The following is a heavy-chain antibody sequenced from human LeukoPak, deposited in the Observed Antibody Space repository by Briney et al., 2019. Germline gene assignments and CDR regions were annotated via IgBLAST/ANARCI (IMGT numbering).Heavy chain of an antibody. D-gene: IGHD3-22*01. CDR3: ARVRYYYDSSGFGLRN. J-gene: IGHJ4*02. V-gene: IGHV4-59*01. CDR2: IYYSGST. Sequence: PSETLSLTCTVSGGSISSYYWSWIRQPPGKGLEWIGYIYYSGSTNYNPSLESRVPISVDTSKKQSSLKLSSVTAADTAVYYCARVRYYYDSSGFGLRNWGQGTLVTVSS. CDR1: GGSISSYY.